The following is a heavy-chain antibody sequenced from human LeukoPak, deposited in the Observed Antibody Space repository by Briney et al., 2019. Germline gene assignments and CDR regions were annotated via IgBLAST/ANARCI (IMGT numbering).Heavy chain of an antibody. D-gene: IGHD3-10*01. CDR3: ARGPLWFGDKPTDY. J-gene: IGHJ4*02. CDR2: INHSGST. V-gene: IGHV4-34*01. Sequence: SETLSLTCAVYGGSFSGYYWSWIRQPPGKGLEWIGEINHSGSTNYNPSLKSRVTISVDTSKNQFSLKLSSVTAADTAVYYCARGPLWFGDKPTDYWGQGTLVTVSS. CDR1: GGSFSGYY.